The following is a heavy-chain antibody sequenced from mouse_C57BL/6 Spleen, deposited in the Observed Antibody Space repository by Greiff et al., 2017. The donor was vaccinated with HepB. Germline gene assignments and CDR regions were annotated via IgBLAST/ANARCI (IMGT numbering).Heavy chain of an antibody. D-gene: IGHD4-1*02. V-gene: IGHV1-69*01. CDR2: IDPSDSYT. Sequence: QVQLQQPGAELVMPGASVKLSCKASGYTFTSYWMHWVKQRPGQGLEWIGEIDPSDSYTNYNQKFKGKSTLTVDKSASTAYMQLSSLTSEDSAVYYCARWWTTGLEGYFDYWGQGTTLTVSS. J-gene: IGHJ2*01. CDR1: GYTFTSYW. CDR3: ARWWTTGLEGYFDY.